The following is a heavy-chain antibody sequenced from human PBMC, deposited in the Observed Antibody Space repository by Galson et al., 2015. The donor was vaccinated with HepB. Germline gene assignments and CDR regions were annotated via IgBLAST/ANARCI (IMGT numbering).Heavy chain of an antibody. D-gene: IGHD1-14*01. CDR2: IIPIFGTT. J-gene: IGHJ3*02. V-gene: IGHV1-69*13. CDR1: GGTFSSYS. Sequence: SVKVSCKASGGTFSSYSISWVRQAPGQGLEWMGVIIPIFGTTKYAQNFQGRVTITADESTSTSYLELSSLRSDDTAVYYCTRDGRSGDAFDIWGQGTMVTVSS. CDR3: TRDGRSGDAFDI.